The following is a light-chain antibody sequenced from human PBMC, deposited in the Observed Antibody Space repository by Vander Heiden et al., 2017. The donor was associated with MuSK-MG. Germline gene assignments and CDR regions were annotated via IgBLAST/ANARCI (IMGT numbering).Light chain of an antibody. CDR1: QSISTW. CDR3: QQYNSYSWT. Sequence: DIQMTQSPSTLSASVGDRVTINCRASQSISTWLAWYQQRPGKAPKLLIYKASSLESGVPSRFTGSGSGTEVTLTISSLQPDDFATYYCQQYNSYSWTFGQGTKVEIK. J-gene: IGKJ1*01. CDR2: KAS. V-gene: IGKV1-5*03.